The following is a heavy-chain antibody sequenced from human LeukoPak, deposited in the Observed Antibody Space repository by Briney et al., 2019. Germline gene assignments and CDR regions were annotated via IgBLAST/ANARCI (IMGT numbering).Heavy chain of an antibody. CDR1: GFTFSSYE. D-gene: IGHD6-19*01. J-gene: IGHJ5*02. Sequence: GGSLRLSCAASGFTFSSYEMNWVRQAPGKGLEWVSYISSSGSTIYYADSVKGRFTISRDNAKNSLYLQMNSLRAEDTAVYYCARGGAVAVLRRSWLDPWGQGTLVTVSS. CDR3: ARGGAVAVLRRSWLDP. V-gene: IGHV3-48*03. CDR2: ISSSGSTI.